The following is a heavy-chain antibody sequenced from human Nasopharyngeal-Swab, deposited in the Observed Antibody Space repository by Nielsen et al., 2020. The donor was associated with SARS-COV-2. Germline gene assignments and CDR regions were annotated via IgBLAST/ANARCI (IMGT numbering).Heavy chain of an antibody. D-gene: IGHD3-10*01. Sequence: GESLKISCAASGFTLSGFPMHWVRQAPGKGLEWVALISHDGSDKYYADSVKGRFTISRDNSESTVYLQMNGLRAEDTAKYYCAKVANYYYSYFMDVWGKGTTVIVSS. CDR1: GFTLSGFP. CDR3: AKVANYYYSYFMDV. J-gene: IGHJ6*03. V-gene: IGHV3-30*04. CDR2: ISHDGSDK.